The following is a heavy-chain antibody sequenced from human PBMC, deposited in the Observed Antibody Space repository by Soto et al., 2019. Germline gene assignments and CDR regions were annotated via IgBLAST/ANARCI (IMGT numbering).Heavy chain of an antibody. CDR2: INHSGST. Sequence: SETLSLTCAVYGGSFSGYYWSWIRQPPGKGLEWIGEINHSGSTNYNPSLKSRVTISVDTSKNQFSLKLSSVTAADTAVYYCARWGEGYRDYFDYWGQGTLVTVSS. CDR3: ARWGEGYRDYFDY. J-gene: IGHJ4*02. CDR1: GGSFSGYY. D-gene: IGHD3-10*01. V-gene: IGHV4-34*01.